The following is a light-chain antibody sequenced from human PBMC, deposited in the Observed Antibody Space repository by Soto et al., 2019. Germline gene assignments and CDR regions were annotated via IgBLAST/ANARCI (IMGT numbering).Light chain of an antibody. CDR3: SSYTSSNTLPI. CDR2: EVT. CDR1: SSDVGGYDY. V-gene: IGLV2-14*01. Sequence: QPASVSGSPGQSITISCTGTSSDVGGYDYVSWYQQHPGKAPRLMIYEVTNRPSGVSNRFSASKSGNTASLTISGLQDEDEADYYCSSYTSSNTLPIFGTGTKGTVL. J-gene: IGLJ1*01.